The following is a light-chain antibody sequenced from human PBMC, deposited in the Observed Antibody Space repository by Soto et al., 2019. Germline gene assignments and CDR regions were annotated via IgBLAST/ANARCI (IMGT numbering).Light chain of an antibody. CDR2: LTS. J-gene: IGKJ2*01. V-gene: IGKV1-39*01. CDR1: LSISNY. Sequence: EIQMTQYPSSLSSSVGDRVTITFRPSLSISNYLNWYQQKPESAPKLLIYLTSSLQSGVPSRFSGSGSGTDFTLTISSLQPEDFATYYCQQSYSTPYSFVQGTKVDIK. CDR3: QQSYSTPYS.